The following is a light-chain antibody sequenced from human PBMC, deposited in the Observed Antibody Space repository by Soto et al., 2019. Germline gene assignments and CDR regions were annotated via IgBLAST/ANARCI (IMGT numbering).Light chain of an antibody. Sequence: DIQMDQSPSSLSASVGDRVTITCRASQSISSYLNWYQQRPGTAPKLLIHTASSLESEVPSRFSGCGSGTHFTLPITSLQPEDFATYYCQQSFNTLPYTVGQGTKLE. CDR2: TAS. J-gene: IGKJ2*01. CDR3: QQSFNTLPYT. CDR1: QSISSY. V-gene: IGKV1-39*01.